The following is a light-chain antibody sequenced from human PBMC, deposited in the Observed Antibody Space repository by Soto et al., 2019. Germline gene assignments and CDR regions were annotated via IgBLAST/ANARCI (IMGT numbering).Light chain of an antibody. CDR3: QQASSFPLT. CDR1: QSISSS. CDR2: AAS. J-gene: IGKJ5*01. V-gene: IGKV1-39*01. Sequence: DIQMTQSPSSLSASVGDRVTITCRASQSISSSSNWYQQKPGKAPKLLIYAASSLQSGVPSRFSGSASGTYFTLTISSLQPEDFATYYCQQASSFPLTFGQGTRLEIK.